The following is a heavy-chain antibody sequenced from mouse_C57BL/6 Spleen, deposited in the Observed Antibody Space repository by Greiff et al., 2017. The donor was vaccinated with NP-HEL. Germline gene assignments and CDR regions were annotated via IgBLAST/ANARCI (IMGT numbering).Heavy chain of an antibody. CDR3: AIGDYGSSYKFAY. J-gene: IGHJ3*01. V-gene: IGHV1-74*01. CDR1: GYTFTSYW. D-gene: IGHD1-1*01. Sequence: QVQLQQSGAELVKPGASVKVSCKASGYTFTSYWMHWVKQRPGQGLEWIGRIHPSDSDTNYNQKFKGKATLTVDKSSSTAYMQLSSLTSEDSAVYYCAIGDYGSSYKFAYWGQGTLVTVSA. CDR2: IHPSDSDT.